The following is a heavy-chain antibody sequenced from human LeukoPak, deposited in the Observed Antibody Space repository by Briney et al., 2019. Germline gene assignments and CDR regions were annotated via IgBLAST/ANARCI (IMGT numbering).Heavy chain of an antibody. D-gene: IGHD4-23*01. CDR1: GFTFSSYS. V-gene: IGHV3-21*01. CDR3: ARDGRGGHNDF. J-gene: IGHJ4*02. CDR2: ISSSSSYI. Sequence: GGSLRLSCAASGFTFSSYSMNWVRQAPGKGLGWVSSISSSSSYIYYADSVKGRFTISRDNAKNSLYLQMNSLRAEDTAVYYCARDGRGGHNDFWGQGTLITVSS.